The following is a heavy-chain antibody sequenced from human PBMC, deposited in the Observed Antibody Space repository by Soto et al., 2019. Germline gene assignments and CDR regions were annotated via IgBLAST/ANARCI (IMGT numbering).Heavy chain of an antibody. Sequence: ASVKVSCKASGFTFTSYGINWVRQAPGQGLEWMGWINAYNGDTNYAQKLQGRLTMTTDTSTSTAYMELRSLRSDDTAVYYCARFTGFPRGSNWFDPWGQGTLVTVSS. J-gene: IGHJ5*02. D-gene: IGHD3-10*01. CDR3: ARFTGFPRGSNWFDP. CDR1: GFTFTSYG. V-gene: IGHV1-18*04. CDR2: INAYNGDT.